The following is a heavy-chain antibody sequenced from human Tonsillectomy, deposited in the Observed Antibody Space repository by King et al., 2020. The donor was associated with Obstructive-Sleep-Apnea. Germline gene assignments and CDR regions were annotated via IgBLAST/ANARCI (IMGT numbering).Heavy chain of an antibody. J-gene: IGHJ2*01. CDR3: ARDPSSSLYWYFDL. V-gene: IGHV3-48*04. Sequence: VQLVESGGGLVQPGGSLRLSCAASGFTFSSYSMNWVRQAPGKGLEWVSYISSSSSTIYYADSVKGRFTISRDNAKNSLYLQMNSLRAEDTAVYYCARDPSSSLYWYFDLWGRGTLVTVSS. D-gene: IGHD6-13*01. CDR2: ISSSSSTI. CDR1: GFTFSSYS.